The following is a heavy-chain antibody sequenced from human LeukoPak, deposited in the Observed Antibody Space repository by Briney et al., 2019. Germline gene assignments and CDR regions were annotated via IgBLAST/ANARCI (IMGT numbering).Heavy chain of an antibody. CDR3: ARKGYNYYMDV. Sequence: SVKVSCKTSGGTFSSYGINWVRQAPGQGLEWMGGIIPIFGTANYAQKFQGRVTITADKSTSTAYAELSSLTSEDTAVYYCARKGYNYYMDVWGKGTTVTVSS. J-gene: IGHJ6*03. V-gene: IGHV1-69*06. CDR2: IIPIFGTA. CDR1: GGTFSSYG.